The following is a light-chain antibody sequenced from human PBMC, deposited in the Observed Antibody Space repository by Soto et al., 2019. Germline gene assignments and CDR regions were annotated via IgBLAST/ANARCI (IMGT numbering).Light chain of an antibody. CDR2: GNS. Sequence: QSVLTQPPSVPGAPGQRVTISCTGSSSNIGAGYDVHWYQQLPGTAPKLLIYGNSNRPSGVPDRFSGSKSGTSASLAITGLQAEDEADYYCQSYDSSLSAVGFGGGTKVTVL. J-gene: IGLJ2*01. V-gene: IGLV1-40*01. CDR3: QSYDSSLSAVG. CDR1: SSNIGAGYD.